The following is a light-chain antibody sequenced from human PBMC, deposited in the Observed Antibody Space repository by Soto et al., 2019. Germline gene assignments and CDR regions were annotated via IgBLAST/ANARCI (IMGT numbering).Light chain of an antibody. Sequence: QSVLTQPASVSGSPGQSVTISCTGTSSDVGAYKYVSWYQKHPGKAPKLMIYGVSNRPSGVSNRFSGSKSGNTAFLTISVLQPEDEADYYCSSLTGPTTPDVFGTGTKSPS. V-gene: IGLV2-14*03. J-gene: IGLJ1*01. CDR1: SSDVGAYKY. CDR3: SSLTGPTTPDV. CDR2: GVS.